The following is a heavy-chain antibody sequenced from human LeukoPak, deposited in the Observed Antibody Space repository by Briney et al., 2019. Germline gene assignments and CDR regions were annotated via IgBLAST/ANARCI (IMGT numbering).Heavy chain of an antibody. Sequence: PRGSPILSCAASGFTFSGSAMHWVRQAPGKGLEWVGRIRSKANNYATAFAASVKGRFTISRDDSKNMVYLQMNGLKTEDTAVYYCMSLTQYAFDIWGQGTMVTVSS. CDR1: GFTFSGSA. J-gene: IGHJ3*02. CDR3: MSLTQYAFDI. V-gene: IGHV3-73*01. CDR2: IRSKANNYAT.